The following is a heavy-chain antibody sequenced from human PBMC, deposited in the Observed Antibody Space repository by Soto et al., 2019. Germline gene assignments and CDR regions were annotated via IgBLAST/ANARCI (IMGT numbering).Heavy chain of an antibody. CDR2: ISRSGHTI. V-gene: IGHV3-48*01. CDR3: AKLGSSSSGWYFDL. J-gene: IGHJ2*01. Sequence: GGSLRLSCEASGFTFSSYNMNWVRQAPGKGLECVSYISRSGHTIDYADSVKGRFTISRDNAKNSLYLQMNSLRAEDTAVYYCAKLGSSSSGWYFDLWGRGTLVTVSS. CDR1: GFTFSSYN. D-gene: IGHD6-6*01.